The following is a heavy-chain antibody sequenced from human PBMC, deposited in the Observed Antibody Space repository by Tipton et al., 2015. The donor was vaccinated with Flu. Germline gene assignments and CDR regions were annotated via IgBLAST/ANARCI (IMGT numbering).Heavy chain of an antibody. D-gene: IGHD3-22*01. Sequence: TLSLTCAVSDYSTSSGYYWGWIRQPPGKGLEWIGSIYHSGSTYYNPSLTSRVTISVDTSKNQFSLKLSSVTAADTAVYYCARHAQGYYDNSAAWVRYWYFDLWGRGTLVTVSS. V-gene: IGHV4-38-2*01. CDR2: IYHSGST. CDR1: DYSTSSGYY. J-gene: IGHJ2*01. CDR3: ARHAQGYYDNSAAWVRYWYFDL.